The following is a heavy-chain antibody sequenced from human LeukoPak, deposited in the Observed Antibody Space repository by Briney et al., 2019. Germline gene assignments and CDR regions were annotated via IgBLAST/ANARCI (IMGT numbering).Heavy chain of an antibody. CDR1: GGSISSSSYY. Sequence: PSETLSLTCTVSGGSISSSSYYWGWIRQPPEKGLEWIGSIYYSGSTYYNPSLKSRVTISVDTSKNQFSLKLSSVTAADTAVYYCARVVAAYFDYWGQGTLVTVSS. V-gene: IGHV4-39*01. CDR3: ARVVAAYFDY. CDR2: IYYSGST. D-gene: IGHD2-15*01. J-gene: IGHJ4*02.